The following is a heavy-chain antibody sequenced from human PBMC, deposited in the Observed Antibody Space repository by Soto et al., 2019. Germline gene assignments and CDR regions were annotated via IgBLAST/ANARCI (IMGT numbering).Heavy chain of an antibody. V-gene: IGHV3-23*01. J-gene: IGHJ6*02. CDR3: AKDPYYFDTSEMDV. CDR1: GFTFSSYA. CDR2: IGGSGGST. Sequence: QAXGSLRLSCAAAGFTFSSYAMSWVRQAPGKGLEWVSAIGGSGGSTYYADSVKGRFTISRDNSKNTLYLQMNSLRAEDTAVYFCAKDPYYFDTSEMDVWGLGTTVTVSS. D-gene: IGHD3-22*01.